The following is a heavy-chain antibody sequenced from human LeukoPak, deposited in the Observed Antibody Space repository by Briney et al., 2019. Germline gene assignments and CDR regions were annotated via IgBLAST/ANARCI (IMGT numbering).Heavy chain of an antibody. Sequence: GGSLRLSCAASGFTFSNYNTNWVRQAPGKGLEWVSYISSDSATKHYADSVKGRFTISRDNAKDSLYLQMNSLRAEDTAVYYCARGDSGSKDWGQGTLVTVSS. D-gene: IGHD5-12*01. CDR3: ARGDSGSKD. CDR2: ISSDSATK. CDR1: GFTFSNYN. V-gene: IGHV3-48*01. J-gene: IGHJ4*02.